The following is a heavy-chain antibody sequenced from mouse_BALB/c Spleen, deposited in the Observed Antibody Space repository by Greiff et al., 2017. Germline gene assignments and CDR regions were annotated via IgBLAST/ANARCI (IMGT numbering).Heavy chain of an antibody. J-gene: IGHJ3*01. Sequence: VKLVESGAELARPGASVKMSCKASGYTFTSYTMHWVKQRPGQGLEWIGYINPSSGYTNYNQKFKGKATFTVDTSSSTAYMQFNSLTSEDSAVYYCARNGAYGYDGFAYWGQGTLVTVSA. D-gene: IGHD2-2*01. V-gene: IGHV1-4*01. CDR2: INPSSGYT. CDR1: GYTFTSYT. CDR3: ARNGAYGYDGFAY.